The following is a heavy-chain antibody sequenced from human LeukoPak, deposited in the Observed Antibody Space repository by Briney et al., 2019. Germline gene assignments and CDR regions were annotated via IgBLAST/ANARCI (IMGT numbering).Heavy chain of an antibody. CDR3: ARVSTGGGASVYYYYMDV. Sequence: GASVKVSCKASGYTFTNYGISWVRQAPGQGLEWMGWISAYNGHTKYAQKVQGRVTMTRDTSTSTAYMELRSLRSDDTAVYYCARVSTGGGASVYYYYMDVWGKGTTVTVSS. CDR2: ISAYNGHT. V-gene: IGHV1-18*01. D-gene: IGHD1-14*01. CDR1: GYTFTNYG. J-gene: IGHJ6*03.